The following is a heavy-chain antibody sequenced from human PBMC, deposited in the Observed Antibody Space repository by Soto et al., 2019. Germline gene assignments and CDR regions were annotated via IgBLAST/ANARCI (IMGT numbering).Heavy chain of an antibody. J-gene: IGHJ4*02. CDR1: GITFGSRA. CDR3: ARGSEESYPGSRIIDL. V-gene: IGHV3-23*01. Sequence: EVQLLDSGGDLVQPGESLRLSRVASGITFGSRARSWVRQVPGEGLEWVSSITDTGGDTKYADSVKGRFTISRDNSKNTLYLLMSRLRDEDSARYFCARGSEESYPGSRIIDLWGRGTLVTVSS. D-gene: IGHD2-15*01. CDR2: ITDTGGDT.